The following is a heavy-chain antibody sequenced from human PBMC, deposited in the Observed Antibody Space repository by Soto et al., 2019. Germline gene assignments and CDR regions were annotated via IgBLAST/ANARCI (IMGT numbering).Heavy chain of an antibody. CDR3: AKDRLQLWLFSCFDY. D-gene: IGHD5-18*01. J-gene: IGHJ4*02. CDR1: GFTFSNYA. CDR2: ISDTGGSA. Sequence: PGGSLRLSCAASGFTFSNYAMNWVRQAPGKGLEWVSAISDTGGSAYYADSVKGRFSISRDNSKNTLYLQMDSLRADDTAVYYCAKDRLQLWLFSCFDYWGQGTLVTVSS. V-gene: IGHV3-23*01.